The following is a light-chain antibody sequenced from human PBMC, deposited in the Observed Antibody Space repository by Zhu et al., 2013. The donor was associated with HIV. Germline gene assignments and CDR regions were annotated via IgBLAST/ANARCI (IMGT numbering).Light chain of an antibody. Sequence: EIVLTQSPGTLSLSPGERATLSCRASQSVDSTFLAWYQQKPGQAPRLLMFDASTRAAGVPDRFSGGGSEADFTLTISRLEPEDFAVYYCHQYGGSVWTFGQGTKVEI. J-gene: IGKJ1*01. CDR2: DAS. CDR3: HQYGGSVWT. V-gene: IGKV3-20*01. CDR1: QSVDSTF.